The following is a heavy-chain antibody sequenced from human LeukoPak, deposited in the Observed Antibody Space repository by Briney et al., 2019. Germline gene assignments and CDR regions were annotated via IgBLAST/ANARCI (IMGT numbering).Heavy chain of an antibody. CDR1: GFSFSSHA. J-gene: IGHJ4*02. D-gene: IGHD4-17*01. CDR2: ISISGGST. V-gene: IGHV3-23*01. Sequence: GGSLRLSCSASGFSFSSHAMSWVRQAPGKGLEWVSAISISGGSTYYADSVKGRFTISRDNSKNTLYLQMNSLRPEDTAVYYCANEIRPNDHWGQGTLVTVSS. CDR3: ANEIRPNDH.